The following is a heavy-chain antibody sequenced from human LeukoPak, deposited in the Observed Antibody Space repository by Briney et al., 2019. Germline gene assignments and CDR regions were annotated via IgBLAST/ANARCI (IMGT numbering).Heavy chain of an antibody. J-gene: IGHJ4*02. Sequence: GRSLRLSCAASGFTFSSYGTHWVRQAPGKGLEWVAVISYDGSNKYYADSVKGRFTISRDNSKNTLYLQMNSLRAEDTAVYYCAKDVDYDSSGYPDYWGQGTLVTVSS. CDR2: ISYDGSNK. V-gene: IGHV3-30*18. CDR1: GFTFSSYG. CDR3: AKDVDYDSSGYPDY. D-gene: IGHD3-22*01.